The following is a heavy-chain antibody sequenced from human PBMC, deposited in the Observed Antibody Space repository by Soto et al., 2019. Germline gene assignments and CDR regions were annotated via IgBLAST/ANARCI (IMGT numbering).Heavy chain of an antibody. J-gene: IGHJ6*02. Sequence: SETLSLTCTVSGGSISSGGYYWSWIRQHPGKGLEWIGYIYYSGSTYYNPSLKSRVTISVDTSKNQFSLKLSSVTAADSAVFYCARDIVVVPAATSHYYYYYGMDVWGQGTTVTVSS. V-gene: IGHV4-31*03. D-gene: IGHD2-2*01. CDR3: ARDIVVVPAATSHYYYYYGMDV. CDR2: IYYSGST. CDR1: GGSISSGGYY.